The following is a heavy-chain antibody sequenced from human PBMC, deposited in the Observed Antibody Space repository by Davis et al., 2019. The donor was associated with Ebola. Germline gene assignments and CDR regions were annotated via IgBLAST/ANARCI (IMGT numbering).Heavy chain of an antibody. Sequence: GESLKISCAASGFTFSSYEMNWVRQAPGRGLEYVSSISHDATSTYYAGSVKGRFTISRDNSKNTLYLQVSGLITEDTALYYCVRDFVGANDFWGQGTLVTVSS. CDR2: ISHDATST. V-gene: IGHV3-64D*08. J-gene: IGHJ4*02. CDR3: VRDFVGANDF. D-gene: IGHD1-26*01. CDR1: GFTFSSYE.